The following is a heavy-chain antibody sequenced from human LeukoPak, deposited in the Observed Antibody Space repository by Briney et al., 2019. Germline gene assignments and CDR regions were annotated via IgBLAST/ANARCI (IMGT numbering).Heavy chain of an antibody. CDR2: IKHDGSEI. CDR3: ARDPPQRFDS. V-gene: IGHV3-7*01. CDR1: GFTFSNSW. Sequence: GGPLRLSCAASGFTFSNSWMTWVRQAPGKGLEWVASIKHDGSEIHYVDSVKGRFTISRDNTKNSLYLQMNSLTAEDTAVYYCARDPPQRFDSWGQGILVTVSS. J-gene: IGHJ4*02.